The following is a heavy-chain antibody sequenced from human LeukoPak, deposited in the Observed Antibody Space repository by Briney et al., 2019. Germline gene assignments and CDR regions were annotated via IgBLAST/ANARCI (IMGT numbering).Heavy chain of an antibody. CDR2: IYYSGST. CDR1: GGSISSGDYY. V-gene: IGHV4-30-4*01. CDR3: ARALTGGSGTYYYYYGMDV. J-gene: IGHJ6*04. Sequence: PSQTLSLTCTVSGGSISSGDYYWSWIRQPPGKGLEWIGYIYYSGSTYYNPSLKSRVTISVDTSKNQFSLKLSSVTAADTAVYYCARALTGGSGTYYYYYGMDVRGKGTTVTVSS. D-gene: IGHD3-10*01.